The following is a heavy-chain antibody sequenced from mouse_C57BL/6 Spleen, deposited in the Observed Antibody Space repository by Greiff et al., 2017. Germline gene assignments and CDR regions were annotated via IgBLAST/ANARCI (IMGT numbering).Heavy chain of an antibody. Sequence: QVHVKQSGPGLVQPSQSLSITCTVSGFSLTSYGVHWVRQSPGKGLEWLGVIRSGGSTDYNAAFISRLSISKDNSKSQVFFKMNSLQADDTAIYYCARNGDYSNYKFAYWGQGTLVTVSA. J-gene: IGHJ3*01. D-gene: IGHD2-5*01. V-gene: IGHV2-2*01. CDR1: GFSLTSYG. CDR2: IRSGGST. CDR3: ARNGDYSNYKFAY.